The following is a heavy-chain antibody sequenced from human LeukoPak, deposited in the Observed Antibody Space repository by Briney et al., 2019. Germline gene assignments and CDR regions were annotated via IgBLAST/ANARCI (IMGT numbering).Heavy chain of an antibody. Sequence: ERSLRLSCAASGFTFSSYGMHWVRQAPGKGLEWVAVISYDGSNKYYADSVKGRFTISRDNSKNTLYLQMNSLRAEDTAVYYCAKAGRPGIVAVDYWGQGTLVTVSS. J-gene: IGHJ4*02. CDR2: ISYDGSNK. CDR3: AKAGRPGIVAVDY. V-gene: IGHV3-30*18. CDR1: GFTFSSYG. D-gene: IGHD3-22*01.